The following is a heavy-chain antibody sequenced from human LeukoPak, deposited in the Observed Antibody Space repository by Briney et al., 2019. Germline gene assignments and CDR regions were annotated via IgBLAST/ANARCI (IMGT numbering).Heavy chain of an antibody. J-gene: IGHJ4*02. Sequence: SETLSLTCTVSGGSISSHYWSWIRQPPGKGLEWIGYIHYSGSTNYNPSLKSRVAISVDTSKNQFSLKLSSVTAADTAVYYCAKDTIGAAGGLSCWGQGSLVTVSS. CDR1: GGSISSHY. V-gene: IGHV4-59*11. CDR3: AKDTIGAAGGLSC. D-gene: IGHD6-13*01. CDR2: IHYSGST.